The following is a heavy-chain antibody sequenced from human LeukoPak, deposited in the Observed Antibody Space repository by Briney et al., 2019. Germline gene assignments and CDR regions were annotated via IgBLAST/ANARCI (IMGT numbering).Heavy chain of an antibody. CDR3: ARRDSGSYSLPFDH. CDR1: GXTFSSYW. J-gene: IGHJ4*02. V-gene: IGHV3-7*05. CDR2: IRHDGREQ. Sequence: GGSLRLSCAASGXTFSSYWMSWVRQAPGKGLEWVANIRHDGREQYYVDSVKGRFTVSRDNAKNSLYLQMNSLSAEDTAVYYCARRDSGSYSLPFDHWGQGTLVTVSS. D-gene: IGHD1-26*01.